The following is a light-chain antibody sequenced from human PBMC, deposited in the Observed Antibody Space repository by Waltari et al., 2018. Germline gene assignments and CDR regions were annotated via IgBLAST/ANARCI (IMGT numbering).Light chain of an antibody. CDR1: NIGSKS. CDR2: YDS. Sequence: SYVLTQPPSVSVAPGKTARITCGGNNIGSKSVHWYQQKPGQAPVLVIYYDSDRPSGSPERCSGSNSGNTATLTISRVEAGDEADYYCQVWDSSSDHLVFGGGTKLTVL. CDR3: QVWDSSSDHLV. J-gene: IGLJ2*01. V-gene: IGLV3-21*04.